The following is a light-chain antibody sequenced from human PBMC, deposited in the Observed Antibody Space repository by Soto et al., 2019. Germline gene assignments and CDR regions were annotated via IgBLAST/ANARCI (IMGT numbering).Light chain of an antibody. J-gene: IGLJ3*02. CDR1: NSDVGGYNY. CDR2: GVS. CDR3: CSYVATDGGG. V-gene: IGLV2-11*01. Sequence: QSALTQPRSVSGSPGQSVTISCTGTNSDVGGYNYVSWYQQYPGKAPKLMISGVSERPSGVPDRFSGSKSGNTASLTISGLQAEDEADYYCCSYVATDGGGLGGGTK.